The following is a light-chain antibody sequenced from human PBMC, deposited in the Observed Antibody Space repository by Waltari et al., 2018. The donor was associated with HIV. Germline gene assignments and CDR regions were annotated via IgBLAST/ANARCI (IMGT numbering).Light chain of an antibody. CDR1: SRYVNNYNY. J-gene: IGLJ3*02. CDR2: GVN. V-gene: IGLV2-11*01. CDR3: CSYAGSNIHWV. Sequence: QSALTQPRSASGSPGQSVTISCTGTSRYVNNYNYVSWYHHHPGEAPKLVIFGVNKRPSGVPDRFSGSNSGNTASLTISGLQAEDEGHYYCCSYAGSNIHWVFGGGTKLTVL.